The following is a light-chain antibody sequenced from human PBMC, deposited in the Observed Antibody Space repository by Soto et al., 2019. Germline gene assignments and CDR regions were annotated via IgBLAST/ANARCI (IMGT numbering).Light chain of an antibody. V-gene: IGKV3D-15*01. CDR3: QQYSSLWT. Sequence: EITMTQSPATLSVSPGERATLSCRASQSVSSNLAWYQQKPGQAPRLLIYGASSRATGIPDRFSGSGSGTDFTLSISRLEPEDFAVYYCQQYSSLWTFGQGTKVDIK. CDR1: QSVSSN. CDR2: GAS. J-gene: IGKJ1*01.